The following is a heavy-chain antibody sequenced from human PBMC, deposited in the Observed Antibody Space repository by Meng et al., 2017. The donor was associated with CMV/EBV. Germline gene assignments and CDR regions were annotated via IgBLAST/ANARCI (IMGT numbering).Heavy chain of an antibody. CDR1: GYTFTSYG. D-gene: IGHD6-6*01. CDR3: ARGNSSYRRSFYYGMDV. CDR2: ISAYNGNT. J-gene: IGHJ6*02. V-gene: IGHV1-18*01. Sequence: ASVKVSCKASGYTFTSYGISWVRQAPGQGLEWMGWISAYNGNTNYAQKLQGRVTMTTDTSTSTAYMELSSLRSEDTAVYYCARGNSSYRRSFYYGMDVWGQGTTVTVSS.